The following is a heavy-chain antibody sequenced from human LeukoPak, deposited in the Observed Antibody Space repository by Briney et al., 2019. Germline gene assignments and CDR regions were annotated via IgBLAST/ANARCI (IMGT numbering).Heavy chain of an antibody. Sequence: ASVKVSCKASGYTFTSYDINWVRQATGQGLEWMGWMNSNSGNTGYAQKFQGRVTITRNTSISTAYMELRSLRSDDTAVYYCAREAGPFDPWGQGTLVTVSS. CDR3: AREAGPFDP. CDR2: MNSNSGNT. V-gene: IGHV1-8*03. CDR1: GYTFTSYD. J-gene: IGHJ5*02.